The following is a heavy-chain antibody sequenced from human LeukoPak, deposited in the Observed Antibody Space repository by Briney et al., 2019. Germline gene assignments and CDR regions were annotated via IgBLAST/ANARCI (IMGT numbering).Heavy chain of an antibody. Sequence: SETLSLTCTVSGYSISYGYYWGWIRQPPGKGLEWIGSIYHSGSTYCNPSLKSRVTISVDTSKNRFSLRLSSVTAAGTAVYYCARSRGRLAQLDYWGQGTLVTVSS. V-gene: IGHV4-38-2*02. CDR1: GYSISYGYY. CDR3: ARSRGRLAQLDY. D-gene: IGHD6-25*01. J-gene: IGHJ4*02. CDR2: IYHSGST.